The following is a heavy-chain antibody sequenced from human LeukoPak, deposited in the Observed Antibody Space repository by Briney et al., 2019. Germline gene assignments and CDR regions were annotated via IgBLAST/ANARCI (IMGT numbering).Heavy chain of an antibody. V-gene: IGHV3-21*01. J-gene: IGHJ5*02. CDR1: GFTFSSYS. D-gene: IGHD3-10*01. Sequence: GGSLRLSCAASGFTFSSYSMNWVRQAPGKGLEWVSSISSSSSYIYYADSVKGRFTISRDNAKNSLYLQMNSLRAEDTAVCYCARDEYGSGSGNWFDPWGRGTLVTVSS. CDR3: ARDEYGSGSGNWFDP. CDR2: ISSSSSYI.